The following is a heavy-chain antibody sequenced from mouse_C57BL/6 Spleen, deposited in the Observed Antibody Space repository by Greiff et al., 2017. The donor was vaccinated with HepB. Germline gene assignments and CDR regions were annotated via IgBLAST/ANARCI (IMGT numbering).Heavy chain of an antibody. CDR3: ASYYYGSSYPLYYFDY. V-gene: IGHV1-72*01. CDR1: GYTFTSYW. D-gene: IGHD1-1*01. Sequence: QVQLQQPGAELVKPGASVKLSCKASGYTFTSYWMHWVKQRPGRGLEWIGRIDPNSGGTKYNEKFKSKATLTVDKPSSTAYLQLSSLTSEDSAVYYCASYYYGSSYPLYYFDYWGKGPTLTVSS. J-gene: IGHJ2*01. CDR2: IDPNSGGT.